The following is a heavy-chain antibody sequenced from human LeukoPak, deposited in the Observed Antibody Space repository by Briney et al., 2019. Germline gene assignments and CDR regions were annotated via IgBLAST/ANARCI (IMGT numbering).Heavy chain of an antibody. Sequence: SETLSLTCAVSGGSISSGGYSWSWIRQPPGKGLEWIVYIYHSGSTYYNPSLKSRVTISVDRSKNQFSLKLSSVTAADTAVYYCARRSGYYSVGDYWGQGALVTVSS. CDR1: GGSISSGGYS. D-gene: IGHD3-22*01. J-gene: IGHJ4*02. CDR3: ARRSGYYSVGDY. V-gene: IGHV4-30-2*01. CDR2: IYHSGST.